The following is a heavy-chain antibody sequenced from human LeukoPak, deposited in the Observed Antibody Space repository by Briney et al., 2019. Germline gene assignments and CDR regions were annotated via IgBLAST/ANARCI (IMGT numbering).Heavy chain of an antibody. D-gene: IGHD6-13*01. V-gene: IGHV1-18*01. CDR2: ISAYNGNT. J-gene: IGHJ4*02. CDR3: ARDERAAAAGSEYYFDY. Sequence: ASVTVSCKASGYTFTSYGISWLRQAPGQGLEWMGWISAYNGNTNYAQKLQGRVTMTTDTSTSTAYMELRSLRSDDTAVYYCARDERAAAAGSEYYFDYWGQGTLVTVSS. CDR1: GYTFTSYG.